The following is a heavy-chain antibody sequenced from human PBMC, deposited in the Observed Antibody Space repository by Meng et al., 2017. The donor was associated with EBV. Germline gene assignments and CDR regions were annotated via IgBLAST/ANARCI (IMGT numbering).Heavy chain of an antibody. V-gene: IGHV1-2*06. CDR3: ARSRSSPDVPLDY. D-gene: IGHD6-19*01. J-gene: IGHJ4*02. Sequence: ERLVQVGGEVNTPGASAKVSDKATGDTFTGYCMKRVRQAPGQELEWMGRINPHSGGPNYAQKFQGRVTMTRDTSISKAYMELSRLRSDETAVYYCARSRSSPDVPLDYWGQGTLVTVSS. CDR1: GDTFTGYC. CDR2: INPHSGGP.